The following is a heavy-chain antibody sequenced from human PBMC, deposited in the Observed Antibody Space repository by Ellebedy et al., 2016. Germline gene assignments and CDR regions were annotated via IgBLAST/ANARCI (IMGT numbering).Heavy chain of an antibody. V-gene: IGHV1-3*01. J-gene: IGHJ6*02. Sequence: ASVKVSCXASGYTFTSYAMHWVRQAPGQRLEWMGWINAGNGNTKYSQKFQGRVTITRDTSASTAYMELSSLRSEDTAVYYCARDGGIVGATMPYYYGMDVWGQGTTVTVSS. D-gene: IGHD1-26*01. CDR1: GYTFTSYA. CDR2: INAGNGNT. CDR3: ARDGGIVGATMPYYYGMDV.